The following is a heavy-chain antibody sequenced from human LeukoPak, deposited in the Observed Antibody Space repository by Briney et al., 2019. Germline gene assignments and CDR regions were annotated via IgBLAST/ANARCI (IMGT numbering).Heavy chain of an antibody. CDR1: GYTFTNYF. CDR2: INPSDGST. D-gene: IGHD7-27*01. V-gene: IGHV1-46*01. Sequence: ASVKVSCKASGYTFTNYFINWVRQAPGQGPEWMGIINPSDGSTSYAQRFQGRVTLTRDKSTSTVYMELTNLRSDDTAVYYCARGTKPSFLKGLRTGDRGYFDYWGQGTLFTVSS. J-gene: IGHJ4*02. CDR3: ARGTKPSFLKGLRTGDRGYFDY.